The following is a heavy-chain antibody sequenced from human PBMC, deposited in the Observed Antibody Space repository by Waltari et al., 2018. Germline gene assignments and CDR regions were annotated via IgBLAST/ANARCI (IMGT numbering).Heavy chain of an antibody. CDR3: ARGLGSGYDCLDY. CDR1: GFTFSSYA. D-gene: IGHD5-12*01. Sequence: QVQLVESGGGVVQPGRSLRLSCAASGFTFSSYAMHWVRQAPGKGLEWVAVISYDGSNKYYADSVKGRFTISRDNSKNTLYLQMNSLRAEDTAVYYCARGLGSGYDCLDYWGQGTLVTVSS. CDR2: ISYDGSNK. J-gene: IGHJ4*02. V-gene: IGHV3-30-3*01.